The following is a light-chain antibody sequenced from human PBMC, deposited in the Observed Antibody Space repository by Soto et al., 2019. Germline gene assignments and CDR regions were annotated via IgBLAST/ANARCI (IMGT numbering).Light chain of an antibody. CDR3: QQYKDYSWT. Sequence: IQMTQSPPTLSASVGDRVAITCRASQSIGIWLAWYQQKPGKAPRFLIYKASTLESGVPSRFSGSGSGTEFTLTISSLQPEDFGSYYCQQYKDYSWTFGQGTKVEIK. J-gene: IGKJ1*01. V-gene: IGKV1-5*03. CDR1: QSIGIW. CDR2: KAS.